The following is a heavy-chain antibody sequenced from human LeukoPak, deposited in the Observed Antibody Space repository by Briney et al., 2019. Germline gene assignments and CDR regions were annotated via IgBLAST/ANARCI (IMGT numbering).Heavy chain of an antibody. CDR2: ISSSSSYI. Sequence: GGSLRLSCAASGFTFSSYSMNWVRQAPGEGLEWVSSISSSSSYIYYADSVKGRFTISGDNAKNSLYLQMNSLRAEDTAVYYCARVHNYYYGMDVWGKGTTVTVSS. CDR3: ARVHNYYYGMDV. J-gene: IGHJ6*04. V-gene: IGHV3-21*01. CDR1: GFTFSSYS.